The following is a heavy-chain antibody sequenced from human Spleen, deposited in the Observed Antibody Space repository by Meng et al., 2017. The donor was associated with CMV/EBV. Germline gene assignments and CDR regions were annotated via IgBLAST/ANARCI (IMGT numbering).Heavy chain of an antibody. CDR1: GFTFSDYY. D-gene: IGHD3-3*01. J-gene: IGHJ6*02. V-gene: IGHV3-11*01. Sequence: GGLRLSCAASGFTFSDYYMSWIRQAPGKGLEWVSYISSSGSTIYYADSVKGRFTISRDNAKNSLYLQMNSLRAEDTAVYYCARDGTYYDFWSGYYPYYGMDVWGQGTTVTVSS. CDR3: ARDGTYYDFWSGYYPYYGMDV. CDR2: ISSSGSTI.